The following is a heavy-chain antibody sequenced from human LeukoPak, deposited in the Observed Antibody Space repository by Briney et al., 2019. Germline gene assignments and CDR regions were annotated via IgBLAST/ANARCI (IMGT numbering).Heavy chain of an antibody. CDR2: IYHSGST. D-gene: IGHD2-2*01. V-gene: IGHV4-30-2*01. J-gene: IGHJ4*02. CDR1: GGSISSGGYS. Sequence: SETLSLTCAVSGGSISSGGYSWSWIRQPPGKGLEWIGYIYHSGSTNYNPSLKSRVTISVDTSKNQFSLKLSSVTAADTAVYYCARGGTLVVVVPAAIEYWGQGTLVTVSS. CDR3: ARGGTLVVVVPAAIEY.